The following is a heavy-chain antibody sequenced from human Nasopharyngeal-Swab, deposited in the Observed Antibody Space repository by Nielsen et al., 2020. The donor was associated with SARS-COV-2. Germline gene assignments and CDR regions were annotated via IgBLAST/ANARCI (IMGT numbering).Heavy chain of an antibody. V-gene: IGHV4-28*01. CDR1: GYSISSSNW. D-gene: IGHD3-3*01. CDR2: IYYSGST. Sequence: SETLSLTCAVSGYSISSSNWWGWIRQPPGKGLEWIGCIYYSGSTYYNPSLKSRVTMSVDTSKNQFSLKLSSVTAVDTAVYYCASITIFGVVIDYWGQGTLVTVSS. J-gene: IGHJ4*02. CDR3: ASITIFGVVIDY.